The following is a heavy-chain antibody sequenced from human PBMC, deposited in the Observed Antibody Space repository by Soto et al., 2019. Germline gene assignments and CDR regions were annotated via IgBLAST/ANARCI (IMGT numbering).Heavy chain of an antibody. CDR3: ARDWFQYGTNYFDF. CDR2: INIYTGAT. D-gene: IGHD3-10*01. CDR1: GYSFSMYT. Sequence: QVQLVQSGAEVRKPGASVQVSCKASGYSFSMYTIHWVRQAPGQSLEYMGWINIYTGATNYSRSLQDRLTITMDTSASTAYMDLSGLRPDDTAVYYCARDWFQYGTNYFDFWGQGTLVTVSS. J-gene: IGHJ4*02. V-gene: IGHV1-3*04.